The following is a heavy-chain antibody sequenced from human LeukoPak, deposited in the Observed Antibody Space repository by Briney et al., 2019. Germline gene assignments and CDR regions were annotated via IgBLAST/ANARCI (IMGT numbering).Heavy chain of an antibody. CDR1: GGTFSSYA. J-gene: IGHJ6*02. CDR2: INTNTGNP. CDR3: ARGPQGSTWIYYYGMDV. Sequence: GSSVKVSCKASGGTFSSYAISWVRQAPGQGLEWMGWINTNTGNPTYAQGFTGRFVFSLDTSVSTAYLQISSLKAEDTAVYYRARGPQGSTWIYYYGMDVWGQGTTVTVSS. V-gene: IGHV7-4-1*02. D-gene: IGHD2-2*03.